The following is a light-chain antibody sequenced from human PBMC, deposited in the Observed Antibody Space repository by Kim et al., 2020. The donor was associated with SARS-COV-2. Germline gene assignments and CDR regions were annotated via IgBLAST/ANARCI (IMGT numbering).Light chain of an antibody. CDR3: GTWDSSLSAGV. CDR1: SSTIGNNY. Sequence: GQKVPSPSSRSSSTIGNNYVSWYQQHPGTAPKPLIYDNNKRPSGIPDRFSGSKSGTSATLGITGLQTGDEADYYCGTWDSSLSAGVFGGGTQLTVL. V-gene: IGLV1-51*01. J-gene: IGLJ3*02. CDR2: DNN.